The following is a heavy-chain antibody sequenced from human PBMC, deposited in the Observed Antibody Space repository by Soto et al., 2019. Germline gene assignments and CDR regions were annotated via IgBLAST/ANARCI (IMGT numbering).Heavy chain of an antibody. D-gene: IGHD3-3*02. CDR3: ALNVCPGSSILDLDAVDI. CDR1: GFTLSAYW. Sequence: EVQLEESGGGLVQPGGSLRLSCAASGFTLSAYWMTWVRQAPGKGLEWVANINRDGSKKSYLDSVRSRFTISRDNVENSLNLQMDSLRAADTALNYCALNVCPGSSILDLDAVDIWGQGKMVTVSS. J-gene: IGHJ3*02. V-gene: IGHV3-7*03. CDR2: INRDGSKK.